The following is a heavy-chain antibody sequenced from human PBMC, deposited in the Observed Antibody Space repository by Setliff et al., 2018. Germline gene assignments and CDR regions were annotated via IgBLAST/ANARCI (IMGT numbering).Heavy chain of an antibody. CDR3: ARHEFVGGYYGSVTYRHFDY. J-gene: IGHJ4*02. CDR1: GDSISSTSYQ. Sequence: PSETLSLTCTVSGDSISSTSYQWGWVRQPPGKGLEWIGSIYYTGTAYYNPSLKSRVTISVDTSKNQFSLQVTSLAATDTALYFCARHEFVGGYYGSVTYRHFDYWGQG. V-gene: IGHV4-39*01. D-gene: IGHD3-10*01. CDR2: IYYTGTA.